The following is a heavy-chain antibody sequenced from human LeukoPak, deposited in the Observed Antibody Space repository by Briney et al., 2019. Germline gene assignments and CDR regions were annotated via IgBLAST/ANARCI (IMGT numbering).Heavy chain of an antibody. V-gene: IGHV1-24*01. CDR3: ASATIIWGSYRSWLDH. D-gene: IGHD3-16*02. CDR2: RDPEYGET. CDR1: GTTLTRLS. Sequence: ASVKVSCKVIGTTLTRLSIHWVRQAPGKGLEWMGGRDPEYGETIYAQDFQGRITMTQDTSTDTAFLELNRLTSEDTALYYCASATIIWGSYRSWLDHWGQGSLVTVSS. J-gene: IGHJ5*02.